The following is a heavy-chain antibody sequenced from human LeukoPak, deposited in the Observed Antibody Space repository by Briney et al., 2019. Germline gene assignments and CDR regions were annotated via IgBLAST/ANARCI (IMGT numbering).Heavy chain of an antibody. V-gene: IGHV3-7*01. J-gene: IGHJ4*02. CDR3: AREPHIAVVTHFDY. D-gene: IGHD6-19*01. Sequence: PSETLSLTCAISGYSISSTNWWGWIRQPPGKGLEWVANIKQDGSEKYYVDSVKGRFTISRDNAKNSLFLQMNSLRAEDTAVYYCAREPHIAVVTHFDYWGQGTLVTVSS. CDR2: IKQDGSEK. CDR1: GYSISSTNW.